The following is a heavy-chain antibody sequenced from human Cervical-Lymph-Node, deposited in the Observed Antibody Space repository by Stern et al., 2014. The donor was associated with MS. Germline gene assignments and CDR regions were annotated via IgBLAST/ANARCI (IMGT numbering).Heavy chain of an antibody. CDR1: GFTFSSYS. CDR2: ISSSSNYI. D-gene: IGHD3-22*01. J-gene: IGHJ3*02. Sequence: EVQLVESGGGLVKPGGSLRLSCAASGFTFSSYSMNWVRPAPGKGLEWVSSISSSSNYIYYADSVKGRFTISRDNAKNSLYLQMNSLRAEDTAVYYCARDQGGKYYDSSGYYSDAFDIWGQGTMVTVSS. CDR3: ARDQGGKYYDSSGYYSDAFDI. V-gene: IGHV3-21*01.